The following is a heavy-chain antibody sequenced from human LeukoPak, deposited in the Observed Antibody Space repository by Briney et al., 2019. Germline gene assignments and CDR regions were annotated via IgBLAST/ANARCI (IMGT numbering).Heavy chain of an antibody. CDR2: IYPGDSDI. CDR3: VRPQETANYFDTSGYQY. V-gene: IGHV5-51*01. J-gene: IGHJ4*02. CDR1: GSRLTNYW. Sequence: GESLKISCKGSGSRLTNYWIGWVRQLPGKGLEWMGNIYPGDSDIRYSPSFQGQVTMSADRSINTAYLQLHYLKASDTAVYYCVRPQETANYFDTSGYQYWGQGTLVTVSS. D-gene: IGHD3-22*01.